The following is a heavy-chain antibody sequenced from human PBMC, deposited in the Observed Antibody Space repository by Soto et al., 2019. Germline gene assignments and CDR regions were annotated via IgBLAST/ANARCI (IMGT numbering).Heavy chain of an antibody. D-gene: IGHD2-2*01. V-gene: IGHV4-59*01. J-gene: IGHJ5*02. CDR3: ARDLGYCSSTNCYPYFDP. CDR2: IYYGGSP. CDR1: GGSISSFD. Sequence: SETLSLTCTVSGGSISSFDWGWIRQPPGKGLEWIGYIYYGGSPNYNPSLKSRVTISVDTSKNQFSLKLSSVTAADTAVYYCARDLGYCSSTNCYPYFDPWGQGTLVTVS.